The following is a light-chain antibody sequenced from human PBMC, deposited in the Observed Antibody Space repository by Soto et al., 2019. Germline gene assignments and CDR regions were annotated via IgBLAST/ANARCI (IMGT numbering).Light chain of an antibody. CDR1: RSVSSN. V-gene: IGKV3-15*01. CDR3: QQYNNWPLT. Sequence: EIVMTQSPATLSVSPGERATLSCRASRSVSSNLTWYQQKPGQAPRLLIYAASTRATGVPARFSGSGSGTEFTLTISTLQSEDIAIYYCQQYNNWPLTFGGGTKVEIK. CDR2: AAS. J-gene: IGKJ4*01.